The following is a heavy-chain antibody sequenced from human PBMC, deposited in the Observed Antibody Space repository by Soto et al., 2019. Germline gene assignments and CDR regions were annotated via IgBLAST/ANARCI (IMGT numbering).Heavy chain of an antibody. CDR2: IYYSGST. CDR1: GGSISSGGYY. D-gene: IGHD6-6*01. Sequence: QVQLQESGPGLVKPSQTLSLTCTVSGGSISSGGYYWSWIRQHPGKGLEWIGYIYYSGSTYYNPSLQSRVTISVDTSKNQFSLKLSSVTDADTAVCYCAIQIEQLVLDYWVQGTLVTVSS. J-gene: IGHJ4*02. V-gene: IGHV4-31*03. CDR3: AIQIEQLVLDY.